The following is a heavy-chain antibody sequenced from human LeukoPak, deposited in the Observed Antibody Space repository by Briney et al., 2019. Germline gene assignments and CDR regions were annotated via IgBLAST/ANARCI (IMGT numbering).Heavy chain of an antibody. J-gene: IGHJ5*02. CDR2: IEQDGGEK. V-gene: IGHV3-7*01. D-gene: IGHD3-3*01. CDR3: ARDGSNFWSGYRRTLNWFDP. Sequence: PGGSLRLSCAASGFTFSSYWMNWVRQAPGKGLEWVANIEQDGGEKNYVDSVKGRFTISRDNAKKSLYLQMNSLRAEDTAVYYCARDGSNFWSGYRRTLNWFDPWGQGTLVTVSS. CDR1: GFTFSSYW.